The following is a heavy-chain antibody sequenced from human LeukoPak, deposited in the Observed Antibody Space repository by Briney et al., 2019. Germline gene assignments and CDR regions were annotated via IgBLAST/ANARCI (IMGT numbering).Heavy chain of an antibody. Sequence: GESLKISCKGSGYSFTTYWIGWVRPMPGKGLEWMGIIYPADSDTRHSPSFQGQVTISADKSISTAYLQWSSLKASDTAIYYCARLDEGAFDIWGQGTMVTVSS. CDR2: IYPADSDT. J-gene: IGHJ3*02. CDR3: ARLDEGAFDI. V-gene: IGHV5-51*01. D-gene: IGHD3/OR15-3a*01. CDR1: GYSFTTYW.